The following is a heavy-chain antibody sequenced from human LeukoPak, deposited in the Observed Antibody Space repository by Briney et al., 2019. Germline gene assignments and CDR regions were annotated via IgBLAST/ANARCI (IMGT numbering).Heavy chain of an antibody. CDR1: GFTFSDYY. D-gene: IGHD6-13*01. V-gene: IGHV3-11*01. CDR3: ARSSSSRPSVIYYFDY. CDR2: ISSSGSTI. Sequence: GGSLRLSCAASGFTFSDYYMSWIRQAPGKGLEWDSYISSSGSTIYYADSVKGRFTISRDNAKNSLYLQMNSLRAEDTAVYYCARSSSSRPSVIYYFDYWGQGTLVTVSS. J-gene: IGHJ4*02.